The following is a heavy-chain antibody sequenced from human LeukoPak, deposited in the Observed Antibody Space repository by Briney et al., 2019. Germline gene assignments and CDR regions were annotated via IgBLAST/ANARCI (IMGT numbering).Heavy chain of an antibody. CDR1: GFTFDDYG. CDR3: ARGGRIQLLRDDAFDI. Sequence: GGSLRLSCAASGFTFDDYGMSWVRQAPGKGLEWVSGINWNGGSTGYADSVKGRFTISRDNAKNSLYLQMNSLRAEDTALYYCARGGRIQLLRDDAFDIWGQGTMVTVSS. V-gene: IGHV3-20*04. CDR2: INWNGGST. D-gene: IGHD5-18*01. J-gene: IGHJ3*02.